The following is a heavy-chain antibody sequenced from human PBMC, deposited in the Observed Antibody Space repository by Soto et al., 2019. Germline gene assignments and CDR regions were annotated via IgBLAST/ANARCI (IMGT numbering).Heavy chain of an antibody. CDR1: GGSFSGYH. V-gene: IGHV4-34*01. CDR2: INHSGST. CDR3: ARDGGVVRSFDY. Sequence: PSETLSLTCAVYGGSFSGYHWSWIRQPPGKGLEWIGEINHSGSTNYNPSLKSRVTISVDTSKNQFSLKLSSVTAADTAVYYCARDGGVVRSFDYWGQGTLVTVSS. J-gene: IGHJ4*02. D-gene: IGHD3-16*01.